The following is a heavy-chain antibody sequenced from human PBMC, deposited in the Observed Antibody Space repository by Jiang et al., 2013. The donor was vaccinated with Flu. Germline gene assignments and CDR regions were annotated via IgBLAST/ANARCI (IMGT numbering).Heavy chain of an antibody. D-gene: IGHD3-22*01. V-gene: IGHV4-59*02. J-gene: IGHJ4*02. CDR2: IRHSWST. CDR1: GDSVSSSY. CDR3: ARVKIHDSSGYYHGGFDY. Sequence: LLKPSETLSLTCTVSGDSVSSSYWSWIRQPPEKGLEWIGYIRHSWSTSYNPSLKSRLTISVDTSKNQFSLKLSSVTAADTAVYYCARVKIHDSSGYYHGGFDYWGQGTLVTVSS.